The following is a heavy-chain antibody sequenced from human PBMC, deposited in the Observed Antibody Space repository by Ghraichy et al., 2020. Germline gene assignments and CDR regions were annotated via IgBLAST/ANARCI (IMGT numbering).Heavy chain of an antibody. J-gene: IGHJ4*02. CDR1: GFTFSGSA. CDR2: IKSKANSYAT. Sequence: GGSLRLSCAASGFTFSGSAMHWVRQASGNGLEWVGRIKSKANSYATAYAASVKGRFTISGDDSKNTAYLQMNSLKTEDPAVYYCTRPSGSYSPLDYWGQGPLLTVSS. V-gene: IGHV3-73*01. CDR3: TRPSGSYSPLDY. D-gene: IGHD1-26*01.